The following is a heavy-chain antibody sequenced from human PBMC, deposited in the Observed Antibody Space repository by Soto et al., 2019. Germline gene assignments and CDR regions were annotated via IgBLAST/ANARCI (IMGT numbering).Heavy chain of an antibody. D-gene: IGHD3-22*01. CDR2: ISDSGSSI. V-gene: IGHV3-11*01. Sequence: XVSLRLSGAASGFTFSDYYMNGIRQAPGKGLEWVSYISDSGSSIFYADSVKGRFTISRDSARKSLYLHMSSLRVEDTAVYYCARDTAFINSGFFDAWGQGTPVTVSS. CDR3: ARDTAFINSGFFDA. J-gene: IGHJ5*02. CDR1: GFTFSDYY.